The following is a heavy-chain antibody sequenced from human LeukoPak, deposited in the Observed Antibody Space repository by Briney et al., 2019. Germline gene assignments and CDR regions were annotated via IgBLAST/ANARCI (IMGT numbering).Heavy chain of an antibody. CDR2: INPNSGGT. CDR3: ARDHDYYDSIPWGY. CDR1: GYTFTGYY. J-gene: IGHJ4*02. V-gene: IGHV1-2*04. D-gene: IGHD3-22*01. Sequence: ASVKVSCKASGYTFTGYYMHWVRQAPGQGLEWMGWINPNSGGTNYAQKFQGWVTMTRDTSISTAYMELSRLRSDDTAVYYCARDHDYYDSIPWGYWGQGTLVTVSS.